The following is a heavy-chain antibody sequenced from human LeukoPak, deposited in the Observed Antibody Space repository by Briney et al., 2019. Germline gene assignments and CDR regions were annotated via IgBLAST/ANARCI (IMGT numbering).Heavy chain of an antibody. CDR2: INSDASTI. Sequence: GGSLRLSCAASGLTFSSDWMHWVRQVPGKGLVWVSRINSDASTINYADSVKGRFTISRDNAKNTLYLQMNNLRAEDTAVYYCARVDCDVGAVCSSLLDHWGRGTLVTVSS. J-gene: IGHJ4*02. CDR1: GLTFSSDW. CDR3: ARVDCDVGAVCSSLLDH. D-gene: IGHD2-21*02. V-gene: IGHV3-74*01.